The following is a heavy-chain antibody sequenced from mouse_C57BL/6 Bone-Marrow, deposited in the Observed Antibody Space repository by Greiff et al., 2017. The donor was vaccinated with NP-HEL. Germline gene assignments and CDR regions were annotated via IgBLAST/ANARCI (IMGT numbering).Heavy chain of an antibody. J-gene: IGHJ3*01. CDR3: ASGDGSSPFAY. CDR2: ISYDGSN. Sequence: EVQLQESGPGLVKPSQSLSLTCSVTGYSITSGYYWNWIRQFPGNKLEWMGYISYDGSNNSNPSLKNRISITRDTSKNQFFLKLNSVTTEDTATYYCASGDGSSPFAYWGQGTLVTVSA. CDR1: GYSITSGYY. V-gene: IGHV3-6*01. D-gene: IGHD1-1*01.